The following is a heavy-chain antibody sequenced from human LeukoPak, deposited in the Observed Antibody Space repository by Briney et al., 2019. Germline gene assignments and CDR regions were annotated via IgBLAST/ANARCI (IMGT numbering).Heavy chain of an antibody. J-gene: IGHJ4*02. CDR1: GGSISSGSYY. Sequence: PSETLSLTCAVSGGSISSGSYYWSWIRQPAGKGLEWIGRIYTSGSTNYNPSLKSRVTISVDTSKSQFSLKLSSVTAADTAVYYCARGYSSGWARGYFDYWGQGTLVTVSS. D-gene: IGHD6-19*01. V-gene: IGHV4-61*02. CDR3: ARGYSSGWARGYFDY. CDR2: IYTSGST.